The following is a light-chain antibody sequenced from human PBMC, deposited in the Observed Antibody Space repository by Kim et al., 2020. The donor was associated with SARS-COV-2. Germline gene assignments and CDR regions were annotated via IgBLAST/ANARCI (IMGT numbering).Light chain of an antibody. V-gene: IGKV3-11*01. CDR2: DAA. CDR3: QQHSKWPPAPS. Sequence: PGEAATPSASASHSSGSVFGGYHAKHDQPRRPLIYDAAVRATGITDRFSGSGSGADFTLTIGAIDTEDFGVYFGQQHSKWPPAPSFGGGTKVDIK. CDR1: HSSGSV. J-gene: IGKJ4*01.